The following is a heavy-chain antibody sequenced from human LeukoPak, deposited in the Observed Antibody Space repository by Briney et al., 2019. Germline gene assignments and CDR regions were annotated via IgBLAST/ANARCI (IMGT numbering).Heavy chain of an antibody. CDR3: AREGSYFGSGSPPLEY. D-gene: IGHD3-10*01. Sequence: SETLSLTCAVYGGSFSDYYWTWIRQSPGKGLEWIGEINHSGSTTYNPSLKSRVTISLDASKNQFSLKMSSVTAADTAVYYCAREGSYFGSGSPPLEYWSRGTKVTVSS. J-gene: IGHJ4*02. V-gene: IGHV4-34*01. CDR2: INHSGST. CDR1: GGSFSDYY.